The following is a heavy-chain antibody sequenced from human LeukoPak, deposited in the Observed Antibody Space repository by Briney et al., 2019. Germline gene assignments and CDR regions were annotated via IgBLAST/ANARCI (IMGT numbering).Heavy chain of an antibody. J-gene: IGHJ4*02. CDR1: GGSFSDYD. CDR3: ARYVPVKTGPTKSSFDY. Sequence: KTSETLSLTCAVYGGSFSDYDWSWIRQSPGKGLEWIGEINQSGHTNCDPSLKSRVTMSIDTSKSQFSLKLSSVTAADTAVYFCARYVPVKTGPTKSSFDYWGQGTLVTVSS. CDR2: INQSGHT. V-gene: IGHV4-34*01. D-gene: IGHD1-1*01.